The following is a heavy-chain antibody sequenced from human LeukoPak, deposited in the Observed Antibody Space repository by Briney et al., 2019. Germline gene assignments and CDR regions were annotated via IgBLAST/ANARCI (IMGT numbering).Heavy chain of an antibody. CDR2: ISGSGGNT. J-gene: IGHJ4*02. V-gene: IGHV3-23*01. D-gene: IGHD3-22*01. CDR1: GFTFSSYA. CDR3: AKKDWYYDSSYHLYFDY. Sequence: PGGSLRLSCAASGFTFSSYAMSWVRQAPGKGLEWVSAISGSGGNTYYADSVKGRFTISRDNSKNTLYLQMNSLRAEDTAVNYCAKKDWYYDSSYHLYFDYWGQGTLVTVSS.